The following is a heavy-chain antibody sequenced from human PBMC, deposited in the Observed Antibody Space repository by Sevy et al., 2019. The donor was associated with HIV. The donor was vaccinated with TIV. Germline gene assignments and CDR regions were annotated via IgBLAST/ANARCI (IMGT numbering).Heavy chain of an antibody. CDR2: IYTSGST. Sequence: SETLSLTCTVSGGSISSYYWSWIRQSAGKGLEWIGRIYTSGSTNYNPSLKSRVTMSVDTSKNQFSLKLSSVTAADTAVYYCVRAGSSGTYSNYYYFYMDVWGKGTTVTVSS. CDR1: GGSISSYY. J-gene: IGHJ6*03. CDR3: VRAGSSGTYSNYYYFYMDV. D-gene: IGHD1-26*01. V-gene: IGHV4-4*07.